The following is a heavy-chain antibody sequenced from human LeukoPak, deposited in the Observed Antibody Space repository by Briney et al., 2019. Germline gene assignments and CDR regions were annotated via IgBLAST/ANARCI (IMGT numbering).Heavy chain of an antibody. V-gene: IGHV1-69*04. J-gene: IGHJ4*02. CDR1: GGTFSSYT. Sequence: ASVKVSCKASGGTFSSYTISWVRQAPGQGLEWMGRIIPILGIANYAQKFQGRVTITADKSTSTAYMELSSLRSEDTAVYYCARERLAYCSSTSCPSGYFDYWGQGTLVTVSS. CDR3: ARERLAYCSSTSCPSGYFDY. CDR2: IIPILGIA. D-gene: IGHD2-2*01.